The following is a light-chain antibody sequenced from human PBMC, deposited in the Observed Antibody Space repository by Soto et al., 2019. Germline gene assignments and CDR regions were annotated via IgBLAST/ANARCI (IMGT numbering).Light chain of an antibody. CDR1: QSVSSN. CDR3: QQYNTWPPT. CDR2: GAS. V-gene: IGKV3-15*01. Sequence: EIVMTQSPATLSVSPGERATLSCRASQSVSSNLVWYQQRHGQAPRLLIYGASTRATGIPARFSASGSGTEFTLTISSLQSEDSAVYDCQQYNTWPPTFGQGTKVEI. J-gene: IGKJ1*01.